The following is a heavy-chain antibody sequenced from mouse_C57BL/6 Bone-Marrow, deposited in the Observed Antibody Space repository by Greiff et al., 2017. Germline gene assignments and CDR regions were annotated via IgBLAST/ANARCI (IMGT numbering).Heavy chain of an antibody. D-gene: IGHD2-5*01. J-gene: IGHJ4*01. Sequence: EVQLQQSGTVLARPGASVKMSCKTSGYTFTSYWMHWVKQRPGQGLEWIGAIYPGNSDTSYNQTFKGKAKLTAVTSASTAYMELSSLTNEDSAVYYCTGSNYHYYARDYWGQGTSVTVSS. CDR2: IYPGNSDT. V-gene: IGHV1-5*01. CDR3: TGSNYHYYARDY. CDR1: GYTFTSYW.